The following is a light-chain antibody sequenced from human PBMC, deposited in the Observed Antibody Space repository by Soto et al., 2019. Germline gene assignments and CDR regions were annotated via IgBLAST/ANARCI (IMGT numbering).Light chain of an antibody. CDR3: SSYTTSNTRQIV. CDR2: DVS. CDR1: NSDVGDYNY. V-gene: IGLV2-14*03. J-gene: IGLJ1*01. Sequence: SALTQPASVSGSPGQSITISCTGTNSDVGDYNYVSWYQHHPGKAPKLLIYDVSNRPSGISNRFSGSKSGNTASLTISGLQPEDEGDYYCSSYTTSNTRQIVFGTGTKVTVL.